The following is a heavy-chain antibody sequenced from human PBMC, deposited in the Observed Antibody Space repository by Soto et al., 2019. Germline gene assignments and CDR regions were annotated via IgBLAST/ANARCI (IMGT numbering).Heavy chain of an antibody. CDR2: IYHSGST. CDR3: ARVRPGYSYGYNRFDP. D-gene: IGHD5-18*01. Sequence: SETLSLTCAVSGGSISSGGYSWSWIRQPPGKGLEWIGYIYHSGSTYYNPSLKSRVTISVDRSKNQFSLKLSSVTAADTAVYYCARVRPGYSYGYNRFDPWGQGTLVTVSS. V-gene: IGHV4-30-2*01. J-gene: IGHJ5*02. CDR1: GGSISSGGYS.